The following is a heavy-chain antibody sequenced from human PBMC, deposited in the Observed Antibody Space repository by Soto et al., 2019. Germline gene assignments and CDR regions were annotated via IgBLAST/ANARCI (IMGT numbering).Heavy chain of an antibody. CDR2: IIPILGIT. CDR1: GGTFSGYA. V-gene: IGHV1-69*01. J-gene: IGHJ1*01. D-gene: IGHD1-20*01. CDR3: ARDPRSITGTTSSEDFQH. Sequence: QAQLMQSGAEVKKPGSSVKVSCKASGGTFSGYAISWVRQAPGQGLEWMGGIIPILGITNYAQKFQSRITNAADESTGTVYMDLRSLRSDDTAVYYCARDPRSITGTTSSEDFQHWGQGTLVSVSS.